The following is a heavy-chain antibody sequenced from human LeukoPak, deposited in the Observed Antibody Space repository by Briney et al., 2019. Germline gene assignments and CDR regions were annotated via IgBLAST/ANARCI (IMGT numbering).Heavy chain of an antibody. CDR1: GFIFRNSA. V-gene: IGHV3-23*01. J-gene: IGHJ4*02. D-gene: IGHD1-20*01. CDR3: AKNNWNDMPFVDD. CDR2: ISGSGVGT. Sequence: PGGSLRLSCAASGFIFRNSAMSWVRQAPGKGLEWVSTISGSGVGTYYADSVKGRFTISRDNFKNTLYLQMNSLRAEDTAVYYCAKNNWNDMPFVDDWGQGTLVTVSS.